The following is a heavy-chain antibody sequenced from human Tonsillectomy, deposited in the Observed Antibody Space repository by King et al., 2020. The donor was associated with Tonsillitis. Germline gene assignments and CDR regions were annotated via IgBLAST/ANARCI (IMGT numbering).Heavy chain of an antibody. J-gene: IGHJ4*02. Sequence: QLQESGPGLVKPSQTLSLTCTVSGCAFISGSDYWSWIRQPAGKGLEWIVRIYTMGRTHYNPSLKSRATMSVDTSKNQFSLKLRSVTAADTAVYYCARLGYCSSTSCFDYWGQGTLVTVSS. CDR1: GCAFISGSDY. CDR2: IYTMGRT. CDR3: ARLGYCSSTSCFDY. V-gene: IGHV4-61*02. D-gene: IGHD2-2*01.